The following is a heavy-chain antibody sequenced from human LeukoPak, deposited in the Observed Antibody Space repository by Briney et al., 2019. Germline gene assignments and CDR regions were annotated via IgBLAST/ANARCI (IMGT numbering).Heavy chain of an antibody. J-gene: IGHJ3*02. D-gene: IGHD3-22*01. CDR3: ARARYYYDSSEDDAFDI. CDR2: ISAYNGNT. V-gene: IGHV1-18*01. Sequence: ASVKVSCKASGYTFTSYGISWVRQAPGQGLEWMGWISAYNGNTNYAQKLQGRVTMTTDTSTSTAYMELRSLRSDDTAVSYCARARYYYDSSEDDAFDIWGQGTMVTVSS. CDR1: GYTFTSYG.